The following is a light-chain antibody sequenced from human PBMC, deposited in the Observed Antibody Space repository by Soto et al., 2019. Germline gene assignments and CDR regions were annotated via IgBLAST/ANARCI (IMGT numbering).Light chain of an antibody. CDR3: QQYYSYPRAT. CDR1: QGISSY. J-gene: IGKJ2*01. V-gene: IGKV1-8*01. Sequence: AIRMTQSPSSFSASTGDRVTITCRASQGISSYLAWYQQKPGKAPKLLIYAASTLQSGVPSRFSCSGSGTDFTLTISCLQSEDFATYYCQQYYSYPRATFGQGTKLEIK. CDR2: AAS.